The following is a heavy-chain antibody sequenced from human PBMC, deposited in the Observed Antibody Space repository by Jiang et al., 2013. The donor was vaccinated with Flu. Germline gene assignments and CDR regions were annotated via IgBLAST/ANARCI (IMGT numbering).Heavy chain of an antibody. CDR3: ARLSPVGQLVYMDV. CDR2: TYYRSKWYN. D-gene: IGHD6-6*01. J-gene: IGHJ6*03. Sequence: RGLEWLGRTYYRSKWYNDYAVSVKSRITINPDTSKNQFSLQLNSVTPEDTAVYYCARLSPVGQLVYMDVWGKGTTVTVSS. V-gene: IGHV6-1*01.